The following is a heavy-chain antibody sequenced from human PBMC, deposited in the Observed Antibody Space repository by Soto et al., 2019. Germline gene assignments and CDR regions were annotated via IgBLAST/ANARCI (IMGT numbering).Heavy chain of an antibody. CDR1: GGAFSRYA. CDR3: ARALSLGIAAHP. V-gene: IGHV1-69*05. J-gene: IGHJ4*02. D-gene: IGHD6-6*01. Sequence: SVKVSCKASGGAFSRYAINWVRQAPGHGLEWMGGIIPLFGTAKYAQKFQGRVTMTRDTSISTAYMELSRLRSDDTAVYYCARALSLGIAAHPWGQGTLVTVSS. CDR2: IIPLFGTA.